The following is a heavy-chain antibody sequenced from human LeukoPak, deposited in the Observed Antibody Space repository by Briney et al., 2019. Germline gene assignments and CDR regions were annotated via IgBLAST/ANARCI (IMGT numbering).Heavy chain of an antibody. Sequence: ASVKVSCKASGGTFSSYAISWVRQAPGQGLEWMGRIIPILGIANYAQKFQGRVTITADKSTSTAYMELSSLRSEDTAVYYCARAPWIQLWSPYYFDYWGQETLVTVSS. D-gene: IGHD5-18*01. CDR2: IIPILGIA. J-gene: IGHJ4*02. V-gene: IGHV1-69*04. CDR3: ARAPWIQLWSPYYFDY. CDR1: GGTFSSYA.